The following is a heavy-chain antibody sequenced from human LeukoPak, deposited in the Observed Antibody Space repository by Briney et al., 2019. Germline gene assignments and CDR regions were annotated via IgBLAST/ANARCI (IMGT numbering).Heavy chain of an antibody. J-gene: IGHJ4*02. CDR1: GFTFSSYS. CDR2: ISSSSSYI. CDR3: ARLYYGSGSYLFDY. D-gene: IGHD3-10*01. Sequence: PGGSLRLSCAASGFTFSSYSMNWVRQAPGKGLEWVSSISSSSSYIYYADSVKGRSTISRDNAKNSLYLQMNSLRAEDTAVYYCARLYYGSGSYLFDYWGQGTLVTVSS. V-gene: IGHV3-21*01.